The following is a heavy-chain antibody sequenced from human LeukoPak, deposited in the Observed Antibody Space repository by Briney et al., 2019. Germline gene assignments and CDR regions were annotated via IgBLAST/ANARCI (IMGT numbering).Heavy chain of an antibody. Sequence: PSETLSLTCTVSGGSISSSSYYWGWIRQPPGKGLEWIGSIYYSGGTYYNPSLKSRVTISVDTSKNQFSLKLSSVTAADTAVYYCARDSGSYLNWFDPWGQGTLVTVSS. D-gene: IGHD1-26*01. CDR1: GGSISSSSYY. V-gene: IGHV4-39*07. CDR2: IYYSGGT. CDR3: ARDSGSYLNWFDP. J-gene: IGHJ5*02.